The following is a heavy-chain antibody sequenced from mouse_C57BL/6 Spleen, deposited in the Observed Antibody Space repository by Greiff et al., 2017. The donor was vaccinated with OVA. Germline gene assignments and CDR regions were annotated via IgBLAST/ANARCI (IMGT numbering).Heavy chain of an antibody. CDR2: ISSGSSTI. CDR1: GFTFSDYG. Sequence: EVHLVESGGGLVKPGGSLKLSCAASGFTFSDYGMHWVRQAPEKGLEWVAYISSGSSTIYYADTVKGRFTISRDNAKNTLFLQMTSLRSEDTAMYYCASLSPFAYWGQGTLVTVSA. D-gene: IGHD2-3*01. CDR3: ASLSPFAY. V-gene: IGHV5-17*01. J-gene: IGHJ3*01.